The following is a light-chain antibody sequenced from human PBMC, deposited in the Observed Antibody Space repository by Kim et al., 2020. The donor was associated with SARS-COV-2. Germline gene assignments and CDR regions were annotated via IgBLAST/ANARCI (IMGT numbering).Light chain of an antibody. J-gene: IGLJ3*02. Sequence: GQKVTIACSGSSSNIGNKYVSWYQQLPGTAPKLLIYDNNKRPSGIPDRFSGSKSGTSATLGITGLQTGDEADYYCGTWDSSLSVGVFGGGTQLTVL. CDR2: DNN. CDR1: SSNIGNKY. V-gene: IGLV1-51*01. CDR3: GTWDSSLSVGV.